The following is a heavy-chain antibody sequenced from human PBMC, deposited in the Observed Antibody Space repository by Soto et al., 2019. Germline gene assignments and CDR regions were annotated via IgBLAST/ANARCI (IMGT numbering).Heavy chain of an antibody. CDR2: ISFDGSNT. D-gene: IGHD3-10*01. Sequence: QVQLVESGGGVVQPGRSLRLSCAASGFPFSDYAMHWVRQAPGKGLEWVAVISFDGSNTYYADSVKGRFTVSRDNSKHTLSLQMNSLRSDDTALYYCAKALRGGCDYWGQGALDTVSS. CDR3: AKALRGGCDY. J-gene: IGHJ4*02. V-gene: IGHV3-30*18. CDR1: GFPFSDYA.